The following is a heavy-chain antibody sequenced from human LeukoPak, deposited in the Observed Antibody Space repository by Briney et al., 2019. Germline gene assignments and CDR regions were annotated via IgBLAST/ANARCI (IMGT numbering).Heavy chain of an antibody. CDR1: GFTVSSKY. J-gene: IGHJ3*02. D-gene: IGHD2-15*01. Sequence: PGGSLRLSCAASGFTVSSKYMSWVRQAPGKGLEWVSVIYSGGSTYYADSVKGRFTISRDNAKNSLYLQMNSLRAEDTAVCYCARERGREDCSGGSCPLDAFDIWGQGTMVTVSS. CDR2: IYSGGST. CDR3: ARERGREDCSGGSCPLDAFDI. V-gene: IGHV3-53*01.